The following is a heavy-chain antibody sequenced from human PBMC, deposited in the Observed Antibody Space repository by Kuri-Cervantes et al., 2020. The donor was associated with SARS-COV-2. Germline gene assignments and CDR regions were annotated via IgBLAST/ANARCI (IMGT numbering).Heavy chain of an antibody. D-gene: IGHD3-3*01. CDR1: GGTFSNYT. Sequence: ASVKVSCKASGGTFSNYTLNWVRQAPGQGLEWMGWISAYNGNTIYAQKLQGRVTMTTDTSTSTAYMDLRSLRSDDTAVYYCARDFNDFWSGYATFDPWGQGTLVTVSS. J-gene: IGHJ5*02. CDR2: ISAYNGNT. V-gene: IGHV1-18*01. CDR3: ARDFNDFWSGYATFDP.